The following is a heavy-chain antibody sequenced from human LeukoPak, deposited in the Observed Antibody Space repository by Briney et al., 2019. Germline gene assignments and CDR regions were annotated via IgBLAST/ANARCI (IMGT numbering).Heavy chain of an antibody. D-gene: IGHD3-22*01. J-gene: IGHJ4*02. CDR1: GFTSDDYA. CDR3: AKASNPDYYDSSGSEYFDY. Sequence: PGRSLRLSCGASGFTSDDYAMHWVRQAPGKGLEWVSGISRNSGSIGYADSVKGRFTISRDNAKNSLYLQMNSLRAEDTAVYYCAKASNPDYYDSSGSEYFDYWGQGTLVTVSS. CDR2: ISRNSGSI. V-gene: IGHV3-9*02.